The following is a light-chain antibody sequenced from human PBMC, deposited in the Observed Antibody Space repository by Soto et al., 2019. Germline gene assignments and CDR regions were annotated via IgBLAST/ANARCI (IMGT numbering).Light chain of an antibody. Sequence: DIPMTQSPSFLSASIGDRITITCRASQTIINYLNWFQQKPGRAPKLMIYGTSSLQSGVPSRFTGRGSGTDFTLTINNLQPEDFAAYYCLQTYSTPFTFGPGTTVEIK. V-gene: IGKV1-39*01. CDR3: LQTYSTPFT. CDR1: QTIINY. CDR2: GTS. J-gene: IGKJ3*01.